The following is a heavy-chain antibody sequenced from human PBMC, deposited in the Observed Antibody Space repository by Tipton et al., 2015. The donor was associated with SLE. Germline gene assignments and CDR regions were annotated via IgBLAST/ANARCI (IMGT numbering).Heavy chain of an antibody. CDR1: GGSMTGSY. CDR2: IYYSGDT. V-gene: IGHV4-59*01. D-gene: IGHD7-27*01. CDR3: ARGKAGDSYYYYYMDV. J-gene: IGHJ6*03. Sequence: TLSLTCSVSGGSMTGSYWSWVRQPPGRGLEWIGSIYYSGDTHYNPSLNSRVTISVDTSKNRFSLKLSSVTAADTAVYYCARGKAGDSYYYYYMDVWGKGTTVTVSS.